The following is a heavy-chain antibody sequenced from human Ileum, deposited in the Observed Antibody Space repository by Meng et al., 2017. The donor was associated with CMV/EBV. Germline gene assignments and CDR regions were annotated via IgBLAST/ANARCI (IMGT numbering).Heavy chain of an antibody. Sequence: GSLRLSCTVSGGSVTSSSYYWGWIRQPPGKGLEWIGTISYIGTTNYNPTLQSRVTMSLDTSKNQFSLKVTSVTATDTAVYFCARPAGYTGYDLDHWGQGTLVTVSS. D-gene: IGHD5-12*01. CDR2: ISYIGTT. V-gene: IGHV4-39*01. CDR1: GGSVTSSSYY. CDR3: ARPAGYTGYDLDH. J-gene: IGHJ4*02.